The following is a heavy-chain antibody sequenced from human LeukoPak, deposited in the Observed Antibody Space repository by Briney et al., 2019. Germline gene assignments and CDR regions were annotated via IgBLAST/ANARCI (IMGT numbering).Heavy chain of an antibody. CDR1: GYTFTSYY. V-gene: IGHV1-46*01. CDR2: INPSGGST. J-gene: IGHJ4*02. D-gene: IGHD3-22*01. Sequence: ASVKVSCKASGYTFTSYYMHWVRQAPGQGLEWMGIINPSGGSTSYAQKFQGRVTMTRDTSTSTVYMELSSLRSEDTAVYYCARDPNPYYYDSSGYRPFDYWGQGTLVTVSS. CDR3: ARDPNPYYYDSSGYRPFDY.